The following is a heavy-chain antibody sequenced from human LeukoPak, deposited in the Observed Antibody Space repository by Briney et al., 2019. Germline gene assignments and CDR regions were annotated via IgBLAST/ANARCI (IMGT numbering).Heavy chain of an antibody. V-gene: IGHV1-18*01. CDR3: AREGNTWLDP. Sequence: GASVKVSCKASGYTFASYGISWARQAPGQGLEWMGWISAYNGNTNYAQKLQGRVTLTIDTSTRTAYMELRSLTSDDTAVYYCAREGNTWLDPWGQGALVTVSS. CDR1: GYTFASYG. J-gene: IGHJ5*02. CDR2: ISAYNGNT.